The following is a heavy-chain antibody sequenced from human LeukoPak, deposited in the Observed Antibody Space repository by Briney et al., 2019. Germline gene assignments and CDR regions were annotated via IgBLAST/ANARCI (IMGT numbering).Heavy chain of an antibody. J-gene: IGHJ4*02. CDR1: GFTFSSYA. Sequence: GGSLRLSCAASGFTFSSYATHWVRQAPGKGLEWVAVISYDGSNKYYADSVKGRFTISRDNSKNTLYLQMNSLRAEDTAVYYCARDKSYCSSTSCYTLYFDYWGQGTLVTVSS. V-gene: IGHV3-30-3*01. CDR2: ISYDGSNK. CDR3: ARDKSYCSSTSCYTLYFDY. D-gene: IGHD2-2*02.